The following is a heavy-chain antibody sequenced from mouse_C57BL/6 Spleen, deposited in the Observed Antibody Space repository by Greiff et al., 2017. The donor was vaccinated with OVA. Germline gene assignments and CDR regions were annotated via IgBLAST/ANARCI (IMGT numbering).Heavy chain of an antibody. CDR1: GYTFTSYG. CDR2: IYPRSGNT. CDR3: ARPDGYYFDY. J-gene: IGHJ2*01. Sequence: QVQLKESGAELARPGASVKLSCKASGYTFTSYGISWVKQRTGQGLEWIGEIYPRSGNTYYNEKFKGKATLTADKSSSTAYMELRSLTSEDSAVYFCARPDGYYFDYWGQGTTLTVSS. D-gene: IGHD2-3*01. V-gene: IGHV1-81*01.